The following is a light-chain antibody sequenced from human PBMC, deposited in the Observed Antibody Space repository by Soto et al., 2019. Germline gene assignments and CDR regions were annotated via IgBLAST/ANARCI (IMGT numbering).Light chain of an antibody. J-gene: IGLJ1*01. V-gene: IGLV2-14*01. Sequence: QSVLTQPASVSGSLGQSITISCTATSSDVGAYNYVSWYQQLSGEPHGVSDRFSGSKSGNTASLTISGLQAEDEADYYCCSYTSSRTYVFGTGTKVTVL. CDR1: SSDVGAYNY. CDR3: CSYTSSRTYV.